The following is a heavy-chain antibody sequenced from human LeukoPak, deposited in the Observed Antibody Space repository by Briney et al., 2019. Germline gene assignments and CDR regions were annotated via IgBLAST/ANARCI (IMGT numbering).Heavy chain of an antibody. CDR1: GFTFDDYT. CDR2: ISWDGGST. V-gene: IGHV3-43*01. J-gene: IGHJ4*02. Sequence: PGGSLRLSCAASGFTFDDYTMHWVRQAPGKGLEWVSLISWDGGSTYYADSVKGRFTISRDNSKNSLYLQMNSLRTEDTALYYCAKDQSAYSSSSLFDYWGQGTLVTVSS. CDR3: AKDQSAYSSSSLFDY. D-gene: IGHD6-6*01.